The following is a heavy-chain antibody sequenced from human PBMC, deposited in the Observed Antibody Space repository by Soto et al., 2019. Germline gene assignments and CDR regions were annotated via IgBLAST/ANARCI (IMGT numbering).Heavy chain of an antibody. V-gene: IGHV3-11*06. CDR2: ISPGSRYP. J-gene: IGHJ5*02. CDR1: CFTFVDSY. D-gene: IGHD2-15*01. Sequence: PGGSVRLSCAGSCFTFVDSYMSWIRQAPGKGLEWLSYISPGSRYPAYADSVKGRFTISRDNAKRSLYLQMMSLTAEDTAIYYCVRGGGGGLFDPWGQGTMVTAPQ. CDR3: VRGGGGGLFDP.